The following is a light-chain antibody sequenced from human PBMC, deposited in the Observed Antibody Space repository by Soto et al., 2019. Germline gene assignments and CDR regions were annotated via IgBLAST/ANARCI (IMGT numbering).Light chain of an antibody. V-gene: IGKV3-11*01. J-gene: IGKJ5*01. CDR2: DAS. CDR1: QSVNIY. CDR3: QQRSNWPTT. Sequence: EMVMTQSPAILSVSPGESATLSCRASQSVNIYLAWYQQKPGQAPRLLIYDASNRATGIPARFSGSGSGTDFTLTISSLEPEDFAVYYCQQRSNWPTTFGQGTRLEI.